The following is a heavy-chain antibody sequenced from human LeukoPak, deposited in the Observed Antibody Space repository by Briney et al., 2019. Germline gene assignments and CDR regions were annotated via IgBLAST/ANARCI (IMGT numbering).Heavy chain of an antibody. D-gene: IGHD5-18*01. J-gene: IGHJ4*02. V-gene: IGHV4-59*01. CDR1: GGSISSYY. CDR3: ARAGYSYGTGYYFDY. CDR2: IYYTGAT. Sequence: PSETLSLTCTVSGGSISSYYWSWIRLPPGKGLEWVGYIYYTGATYYNPSLKSRVTISLDTSKNQFSLKLSSVTAADAAVYYCARAGYSYGTGYYFDYWGQGALVTVSS.